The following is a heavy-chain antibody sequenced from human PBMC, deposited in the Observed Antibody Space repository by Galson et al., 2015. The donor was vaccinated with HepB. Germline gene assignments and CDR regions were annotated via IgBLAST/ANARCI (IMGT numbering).Heavy chain of an antibody. Sequence: LSLTCTVSGGSISSSSYYWGWIRQPPGKGLEWIGSIYYSGSTYYNPSLKSRVTISVDTSKNQFSLKLSSVTAADTAVYYCARLGIAAAGLTQNWFDPWGQGTLVTVSS. V-gene: IGHV4-39*01. CDR1: GGSISSSSYY. CDR2: IYYSGST. J-gene: IGHJ5*02. CDR3: ARLGIAAAGLTQNWFDP. D-gene: IGHD6-13*01.